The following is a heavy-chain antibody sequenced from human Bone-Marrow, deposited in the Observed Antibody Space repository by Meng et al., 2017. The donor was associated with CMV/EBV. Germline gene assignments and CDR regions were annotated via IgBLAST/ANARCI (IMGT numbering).Heavy chain of an antibody. J-gene: IGHJ6*02. CDR3: ARVFSPPLGAHFYYGMDV. Sequence: GESLKISCAASGFTVSSNYMSWVRQAPGKGLEWVSVIYSGGSTYYADSVKGRFTISRDNSKNTLYLQMNGLRAEDTAVYYCARVFSPPLGAHFYYGMDVWGQGTTVTVSS. CDR2: IYSGGST. V-gene: IGHV3-53*01. D-gene: IGHD1-26*01. CDR1: GFTVSSNY.